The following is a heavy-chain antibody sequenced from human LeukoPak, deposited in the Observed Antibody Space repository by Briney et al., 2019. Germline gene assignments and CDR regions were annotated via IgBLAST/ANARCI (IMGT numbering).Heavy chain of an antibody. Sequence: GASVTVSFTASGYTFTIYYMHWVRQAPGQGLEWMGLINPSDGSIAYAHRFQGRVTMTRDTSTSIVYMDLSSLRSEDTAVYYCAKAPRNSSTMLDYWGQGTLLTVSS. CDR2: INPSDGSI. CDR1: GYTFTIYY. J-gene: IGHJ4*02. CDR3: AKAPRNSSTMLDY. V-gene: IGHV1-46*01. D-gene: IGHD6-13*01.